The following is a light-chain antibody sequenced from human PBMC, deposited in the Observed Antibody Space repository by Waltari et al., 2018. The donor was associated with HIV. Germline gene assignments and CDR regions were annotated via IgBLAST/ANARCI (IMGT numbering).Light chain of an antibody. CDR3: QVWDSSSDAYV. V-gene: IGLV3-21*04. Sequence: SYVLAQPPSVSVAPGKTARITCWGNNIGSKSVHWYQQEPGQAPVVVSYYDSDRPPGIPQRFSGSNSWHTATLTISRVEAGDDAFYYCQVWDSSSDAYVFGSGTKVTVL. CDR2: YDS. J-gene: IGLJ1*01. CDR1: NIGSKS.